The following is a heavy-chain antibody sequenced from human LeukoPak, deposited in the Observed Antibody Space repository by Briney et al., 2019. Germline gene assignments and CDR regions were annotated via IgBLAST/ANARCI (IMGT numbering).Heavy chain of an antibody. CDR1: GGSISSSNW. D-gene: IGHD2-15*01. CDR2: INHSGST. CDR3: ARAGDCSGGSCYLDYYYYYMDV. V-gene: IGHV4-4*02. J-gene: IGHJ6*03. Sequence: ASGTLSLTCAVSGGSISSSNWWSWVRQPPGKGLEWIGEINHSGSTNYNPSLKSRVTISVDKSKNQFSLKLSSVTAADTAVYYCARAGDCSGGSCYLDYYYYYMDVWGKGTTVTVSS.